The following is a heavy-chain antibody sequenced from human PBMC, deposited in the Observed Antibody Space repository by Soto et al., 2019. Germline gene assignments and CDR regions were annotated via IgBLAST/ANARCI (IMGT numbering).Heavy chain of an antibody. CDR3: ARDVDSSGLLDY. J-gene: IGHJ4*02. CDR1: GASISTYY. CDR2: IYYNGRT. Sequence: QVQLQESGPGLVKPSETLYLSCTVSGASISTYYWSWIRQPPGKGLEFIGHIYYNGRTNYSPSLQSRVTISVYTSKNQFSLKLTSVTAADTAVYYCARDVDSSGLLDYWGQVTLVTVSS. V-gene: IGHV4-59*01. D-gene: IGHD3-22*01.